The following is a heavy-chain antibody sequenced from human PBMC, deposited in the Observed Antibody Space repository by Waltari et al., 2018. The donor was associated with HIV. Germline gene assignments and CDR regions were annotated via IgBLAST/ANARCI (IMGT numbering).Heavy chain of an antibody. V-gene: IGHV4-34*01. CDR1: GESLSDFT. D-gene: IGHD3-22*01. Sequence: QVQLHQWGAGLLKPSETLSLTCAVYGESLSDFTWTWIRQSPGKGLEWLGQISHSGNTIYDPSLEDRVTMSIASSKTQFSLKLACVTAADTALYFCARGSYSYDSGGFDDYWGQGTQVTVSS. J-gene: IGHJ4*02. CDR2: ISHSGNT. CDR3: ARGSYSYDSGGFDDY.